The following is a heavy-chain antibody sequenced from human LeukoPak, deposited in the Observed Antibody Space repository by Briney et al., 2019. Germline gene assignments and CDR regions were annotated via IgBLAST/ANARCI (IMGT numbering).Heavy chain of an antibody. CDR2: IYYSGST. CDR1: GGSISSYY. D-gene: IGHD5-12*01. Sequence: PSETLSLTCTVSGGSISSYYWSWIRQPPGKGLEWIGYIYYSGSTNYNPSLKSRVTISVDTSKNQFSLKLSSVTAADTAVYYCARYSGYDLFDYWGQGTLVTVSS. V-gene: IGHV4-59*12. J-gene: IGHJ4*02. CDR3: ARYSGYDLFDY.